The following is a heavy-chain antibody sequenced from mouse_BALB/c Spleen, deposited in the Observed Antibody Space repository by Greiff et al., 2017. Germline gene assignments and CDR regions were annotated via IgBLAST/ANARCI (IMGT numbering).Heavy chain of an antibody. Sequence: EVHLVESGGGLVKPGGSLKLSCAASGFAFSSYDMSWVRQTPEKRLEWVAYISSGGGSTYYPDTVKGRFTISRDNAKNTLYLQMSSLKSEDTAMYYCARQSDDEGGSIDYWGQGTTLTVSS. J-gene: IGHJ2*01. D-gene: IGHD1-3*01. V-gene: IGHV5-12-1*01. CDR3: ARQSDDEGGSIDY. CDR2: ISSGGGST. CDR1: GFAFSSYD.